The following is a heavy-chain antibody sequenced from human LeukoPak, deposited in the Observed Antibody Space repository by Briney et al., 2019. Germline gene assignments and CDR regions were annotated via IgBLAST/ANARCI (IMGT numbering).Heavy chain of an antibody. V-gene: IGHV4-61*02. CDR2: IYTSGST. J-gene: IGHJ4*02. CDR1: GGSISSGSYH. D-gene: IGHD4-17*01. CDR3: ARDRHLDYEGFDY. Sequence: SQTLSLTCTVSGGSISSGSYHWSWIRQPAGKGLEWIGRIYTSGSTNYNPSLKSRVTISVDTSKNQFSLKLSSVTAADTAVYYCARDRHLDYEGFDYWGQGTLVTVSS.